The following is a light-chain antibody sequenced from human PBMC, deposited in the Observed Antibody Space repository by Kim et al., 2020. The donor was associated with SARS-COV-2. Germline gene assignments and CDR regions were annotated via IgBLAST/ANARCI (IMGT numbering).Light chain of an antibody. Sequence: PGKTARSNCGRNNIASQSVHRYQQKPGQAPGLVIYYDSDRPSGIPERFSGSNSGNTATLTISRVEAGDEADYYCQVWDGSSDHRVFGGGTQLAVL. CDR3: QVWDGSSDHRV. V-gene: IGLV3-21*04. CDR2: YDS. J-gene: IGLJ3*02. CDR1: NIASQS.